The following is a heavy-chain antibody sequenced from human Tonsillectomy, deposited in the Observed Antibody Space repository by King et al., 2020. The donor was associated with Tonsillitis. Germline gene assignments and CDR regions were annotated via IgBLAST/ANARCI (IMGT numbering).Heavy chain of an antibody. Sequence: VQLVESGGGVLQPGRSLRLSWAASRINFSNFAMHWVRQAPGKGLEGVALISYDGSSKFYADSGKGRFTISRDKSKNSLFLQVNSLRAEDTAVYYCAREGHATHSFDLWGQGTMVTVSS. V-gene: IGHV3-30*03. CDR2: ISYDGSSK. CDR1: RINFSNFA. CDR3: AREGHATHSFDL. J-gene: IGHJ3*01.